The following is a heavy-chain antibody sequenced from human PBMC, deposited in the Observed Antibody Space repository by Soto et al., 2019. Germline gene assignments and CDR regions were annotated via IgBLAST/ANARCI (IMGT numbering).Heavy chain of an antibody. D-gene: IGHD3-9*01. V-gene: IGHV1-3*01. Sequence: GASVKVSCKAAGYPFTRNASHWVRQAPGQSLEWIGKIDAANGNTKYSQKFQGRVTITRDTSASAAYMELSTLRSEDTSIYYCARSETAYSTSDYWGHGPLVTVPQ. CDR3: ARSETAYSTSDY. CDR2: IDAANGNT. CDR1: GYPFTRNA. J-gene: IGHJ4*01.